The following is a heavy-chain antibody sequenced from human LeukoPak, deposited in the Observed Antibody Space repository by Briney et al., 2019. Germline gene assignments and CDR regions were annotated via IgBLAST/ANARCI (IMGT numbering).Heavy chain of an antibody. Sequence: SETLSLTCTVSGGSISSYYWSWIRQPPGKGLEWIGYIYYSGSTNYNPSLKSRVTISVDTSKNQFSLKLSSVTAADTAVYYCATRSVSSSWYTSHYYYMDVWGKGPTVTVSS. CDR3: ATRSVSSSWYTSHYYYMDV. D-gene: IGHD6-13*01. J-gene: IGHJ6*03. CDR2: IYYSGST. CDR1: GGSISSYY. V-gene: IGHV4-59*01.